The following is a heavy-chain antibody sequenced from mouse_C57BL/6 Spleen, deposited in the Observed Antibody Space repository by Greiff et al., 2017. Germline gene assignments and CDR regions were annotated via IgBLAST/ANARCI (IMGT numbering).Heavy chain of an antibody. D-gene: IGHD2-5*01. J-gene: IGHJ2*01. Sequence: EVMLVESGGDLVKPGGSLKLSCAASGFTFSSYGMSWVRQTPDKRLDWVATISSGGSYTYYPDSVKGRFTISRDNAKNTLYLQMSSLKSEDTAMYYCAREYSNYYFDYWGQGTTLTVSS. CDR1: GFTFSSYG. V-gene: IGHV5-6*01. CDR3: AREYSNYYFDY. CDR2: ISSGGSYT.